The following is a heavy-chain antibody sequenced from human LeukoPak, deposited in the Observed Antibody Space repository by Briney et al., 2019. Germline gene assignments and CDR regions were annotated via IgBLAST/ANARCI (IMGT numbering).Heavy chain of an antibody. Sequence: GGSLRLSCAASGFFFRSYAMHWVRQAPGKGLEWVAVISYDGSNKYYPDSVKGRFTISRDNSKNTLYMEMNSLRAEDTAVYYCARGAEYYYGSGSLDYWGQGTLVTVSS. D-gene: IGHD3-10*01. CDR1: GFFFRSYA. CDR3: ARGAEYYYGSGSLDY. CDR2: ISYDGSNK. V-gene: IGHV3-30-3*01. J-gene: IGHJ4*02.